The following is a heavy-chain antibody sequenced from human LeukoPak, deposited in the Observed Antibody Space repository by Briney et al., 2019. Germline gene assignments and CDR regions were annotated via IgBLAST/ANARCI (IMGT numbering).Heavy chain of an antibody. CDR1: GFTFSTYA. Sequence: GGSLRLSCAASGFTFSTYAMHWVRQAPGKGLEWVAVISYDGSSKYYADSVKGRFTISRDNSKNTLYLQMNSLRAEDTAIYYCAKEYTGTFSPFPSYFDNWGQGTLVTVSS. V-gene: IGHV3-30*04. J-gene: IGHJ4*02. CDR3: AKEYTGTFSPFPSYFDN. CDR2: ISYDGSSK. D-gene: IGHD1-26*01.